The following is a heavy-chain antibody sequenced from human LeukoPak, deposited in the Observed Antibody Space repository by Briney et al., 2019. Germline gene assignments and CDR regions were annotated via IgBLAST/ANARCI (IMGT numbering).Heavy chain of an antibody. Sequence: ASVKVSCKASGYTFTGYYTRWVRQAPGQGLEWMGWINPNSGGTNYAQKFQGRVTMTTDTFIITAYMELSRLRSDDTAVYFCARGYYDSSDYDYFQHWGQGTLVTVSS. CDR3: ARGYYDSSDYDYFQH. J-gene: IGHJ1*01. CDR1: GYTFTGYY. D-gene: IGHD3-22*01. V-gene: IGHV1-2*02. CDR2: INPNSGGT.